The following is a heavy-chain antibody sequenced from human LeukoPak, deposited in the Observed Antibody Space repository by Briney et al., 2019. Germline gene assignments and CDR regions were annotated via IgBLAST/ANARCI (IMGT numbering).Heavy chain of an antibody. V-gene: IGHV7-4-1*02. Sequence: GASVKVSCKASGYTFTSYAMNWVRQAPGQGLEWMGWINTNTGNPTFAQGFTGRFAFSLDTPVSTAYLQISSLKAEDTAVYYCARDRPGDAFDIWGQGTMVIVSS. J-gene: IGHJ3*02. CDR1: GYTFTSYA. CDR3: ARDRPGDAFDI. CDR2: INTNTGNP.